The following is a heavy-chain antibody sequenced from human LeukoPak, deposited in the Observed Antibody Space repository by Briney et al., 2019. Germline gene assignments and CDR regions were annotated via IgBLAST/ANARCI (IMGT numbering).Heavy chain of an antibody. CDR1: GFTFSSYE. CDR3: ARDLIWIVRSSSWLPDYMDV. V-gene: IGHV3-48*03. D-gene: IGHD6-13*01. Sequence: GGSLRLSCAASGFTFSSYEMNWVRQAPGKGLEWVSYISSSGSTIYYADSVKGRFTISRDNAKNSLYLQMNSLRAEDTAVYYCARDLIWIVRSSSWLPDYMDVRGKGTTVTGSS. CDR2: ISSSGSTI. J-gene: IGHJ6*03.